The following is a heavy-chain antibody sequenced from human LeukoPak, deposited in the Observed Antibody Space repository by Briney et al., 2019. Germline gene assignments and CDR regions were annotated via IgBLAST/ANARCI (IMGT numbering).Heavy chain of an antibody. CDR3: AKHSSGSYYYYYMDV. CDR2: IRYDGSNK. J-gene: IGHJ6*03. V-gene: IGHV3-30*02. D-gene: IGHD3-22*01. CDR1: GFTFSSYG. Sequence: GGSLRLSCAASGFTFSSYGMHWVRQAPGKGLEWVAFIRYDGSNKYYADSVKGRFTISRDNSKNTLYLQMNSLRAEDTAVYYCAKHSSGSYYYYYMDVWGKGTTVTISS.